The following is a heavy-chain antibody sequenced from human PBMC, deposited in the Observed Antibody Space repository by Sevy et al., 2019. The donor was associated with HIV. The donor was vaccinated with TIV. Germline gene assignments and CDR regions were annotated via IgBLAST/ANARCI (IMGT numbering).Heavy chain of an antibody. CDR3: ARDERELWSRDY. Sequence: GGSLRLSCAASGFTFSSYAMHWVRQAPGKGLECVAVISYDGSNKYYADSVKGRFTISRDNSKNTLYLQMNSLRAEDTAVYYCARDERELWSRDYWGQGTLVTVSS. V-gene: IGHV3-30-3*01. CDR1: GFTFSSYA. J-gene: IGHJ4*02. D-gene: IGHD1-26*01. CDR2: ISYDGSNK.